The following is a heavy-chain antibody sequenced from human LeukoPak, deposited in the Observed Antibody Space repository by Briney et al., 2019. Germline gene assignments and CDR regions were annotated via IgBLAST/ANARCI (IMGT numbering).Heavy chain of an antibody. J-gene: IGHJ4*02. Sequence: GGSLRLSCAASGFTFSSYWMSWVRLAPGKGLEWVANIKQDGSEKYYVDSVKGRFTISRDNAKSSLYLQMNSLRAEDTAVYYCARCLYGGNSDFHYWGQGTPVTVSS. CDR1: GFTFSSYW. D-gene: IGHD4-23*01. CDR2: IKQDGSEK. V-gene: IGHV3-7*01. CDR3: ARCLYGGNSDFHY.